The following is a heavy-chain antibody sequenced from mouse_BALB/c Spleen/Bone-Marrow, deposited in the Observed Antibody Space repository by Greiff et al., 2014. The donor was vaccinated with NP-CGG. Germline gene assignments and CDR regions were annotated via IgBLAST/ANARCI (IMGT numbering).Heavy chain of an antibody. CDR2: IYPGSGNT. CDR3: ARILYWYFDV. Sequence: VQLQQSGPELVKPGASVKISCKASGYTFTDYYINWVKQKPGQGLEWIGWIYPGSGNTKYNEKFKGKVTLTVDTSSSTAYMQPSSLTSEDTAVYLCARILYWYFDVWGAGTTVTVSS. CDR1: GYTFTDYY. V-gene: IGHV1-84*02. J-gene: IGHJ1*01.